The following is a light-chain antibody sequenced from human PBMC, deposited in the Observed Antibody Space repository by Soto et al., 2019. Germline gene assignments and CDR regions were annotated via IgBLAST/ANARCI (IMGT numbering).Light chain of an antibody. V-gene: IGKV1-5*01. J-gene: IGKJ3*01. Sequence: DIQVTKSPSTLSACVGDRVVITGRASQSISSWLAWYQQKPGKVPNLLIYDASSLQSGVPSRFSGSGSGTDFTLTISSLQPEDVASYYCQKYNSAPLLFGPGTKVDI. CDR3: QKYNSAPLL. CDR1: QSISSW. CDR2: DAS.